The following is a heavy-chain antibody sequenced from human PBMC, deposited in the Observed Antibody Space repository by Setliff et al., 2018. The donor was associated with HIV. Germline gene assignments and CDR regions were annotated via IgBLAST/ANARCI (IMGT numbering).Heavy chain of an antibody. D-gene: IGHD2-21*02. CDR1: GTSFSDHY. CDR2: MNQSGTT. V-gene: IGHV4-34*01. CDR3: VRWYYCVSGACYRAGY. J-gene: IGHJ4*02. Sequence: PSETLSLTCSVYGTSFSDHYWGWVRQTPGKGLEWIGEMNQSGTTNYNPSLKSRVTMSIDTSERQFSLKLTSVTAADTAVYYCVRWYYCVSGACYRAGYWGQGTMVTVSS.